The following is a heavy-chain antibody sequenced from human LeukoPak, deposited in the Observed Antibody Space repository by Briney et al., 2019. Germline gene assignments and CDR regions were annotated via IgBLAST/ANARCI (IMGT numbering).Heavy chain of an antibody. J-gene: IGHJ4*02. V-gene: IGHV3-15*01. Sequence: GGSLRLSCVVSGFTFSNAWMSWIRQAPGKGLEWVGRIKTKTDGDRTDYAAPVEGRFTISRDDSKSIAYLQMNSLKTEDTAVYYCTRDQQLVPFFFVYWGQGTLVTVSS. CDR2: IKTKTDGDRT. CDR3: TRDQQLVPFFFVY. CDR1: GFTFSNAW. D-gene: IGHD6-13*01.